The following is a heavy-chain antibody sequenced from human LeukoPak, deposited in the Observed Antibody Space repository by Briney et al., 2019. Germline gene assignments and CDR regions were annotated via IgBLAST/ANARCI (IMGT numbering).Heavy chain of an antibody. D-gene: IGHD6-13*01. J-gene: IGHJ3*02. CDR3: AKGSSTWFDAFDI. CDR1: RFTLSSYA. Sequence: PGGSLRLSCAASRFTLSSYAMSWVRQAPGKGLEWVSAISGSGGSTYYADSVKGRFTISRDNSKNTLYLQMNSLRAEDTAVYYCAKGSSTWFDAFDIWGQGTMVTVSS. CDR2: ISGSGGST. V-gene: IGHV3-23*01.